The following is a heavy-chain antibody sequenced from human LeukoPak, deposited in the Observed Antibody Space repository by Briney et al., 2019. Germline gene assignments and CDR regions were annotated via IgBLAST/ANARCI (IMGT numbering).Heavy chain of an antibody. J-gene: IGHJ3*02. CDR3: ARSSGIAVALRAFDI. D-gene: IGHD6-19*01. V-gene: IGHV1-18*01. Sequence: ASVKVSCQASGYTFTSYGISWVRQAPGQGLEWMGWISAYNGNTNYAQKLQGRVTMTTDTSTSTAYMELRSLRSDDTAVYYCARSSGIAVALRAFDIWGQGTMVTVSS. CDR2: ISAYNGNT. CDR1: GYTFTSYG.